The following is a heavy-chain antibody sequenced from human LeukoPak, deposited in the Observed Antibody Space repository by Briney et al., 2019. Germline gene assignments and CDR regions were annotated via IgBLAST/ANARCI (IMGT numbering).Heavy chain of an antibody. CDR3: ARAEKAVTGTLDY. D-gene: IGHD6-19*01. CDR1: GDSISNYY. CDR2: MYNRGST. V-gene: IGHV4-59*01. J-gene: IGHJ4*02. Sequence: SETLSLTCTVSGDSISNYYWSWIRQSPGKELEWIGYMYNRGSTIYNPSLKSRVTISTDTSKNQFALRLTSVTAADTAVYYCARAEKAVTGTLDYWGQGTLITVSS.